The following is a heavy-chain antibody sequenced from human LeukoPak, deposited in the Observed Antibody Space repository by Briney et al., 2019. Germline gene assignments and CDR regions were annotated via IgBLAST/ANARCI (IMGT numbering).Heavy chain of an antibody. CDR1: GGSFSSFS. V-gene: IGHV4-59*01. J-gene: IGHJ4*02. CDR2: VSYSGST. CDR3: ARAPTRSSDILTGYLFDS. Sequence: PSETLSLTCTVSGGSFSSFSWTWIRQPPGKGLEWIGYVSYSGSTIYKPSLKSRVTISVDTSKNQFSLKVKSVTAADTAVYYCARAPTRSSDILTGYLFDSWGQGTLVTVSS. D-gene: IGHD3-9*01.